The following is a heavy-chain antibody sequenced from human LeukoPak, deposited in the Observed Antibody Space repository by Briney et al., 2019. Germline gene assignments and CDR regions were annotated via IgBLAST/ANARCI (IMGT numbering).Heavy chain of an antibody. Sequence: RWASVKVSCKASGYTFTGYYMHWVRQAPGQGLEWMGWINPNSGGTNYAQKFQGRVTMTRDTSISTAYMELSRLRSDDTAVYYCARVSSNYYGSGSYYSNWGQGTLVTVSS. V-gene: IGHV1-2*02. J-gene: IGHJ4*02. D-gene: IGHD3-10*01. CDR2: INPNSGGT. CDR3: ARVSSNYYGSGSYYSN. CDR1: GYTFTGYY.